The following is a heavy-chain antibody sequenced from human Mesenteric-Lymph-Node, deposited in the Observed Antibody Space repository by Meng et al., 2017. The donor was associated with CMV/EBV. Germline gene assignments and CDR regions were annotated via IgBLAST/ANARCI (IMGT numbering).Heavy chain of an antibody. CDR1: AFTVSSHY. CDR3: AREFTDYPGTYGMDV. V-gene: IGHV3-53*01. Sequence: LSLTCAASAFTVSSHYMAWVRQAPGKGLEWVSVIYSGGVTYYADSVKGRFTISRDHSKNTLYLDMNSLRAGDTAVYYCAREFTDYPGTYGMDVWGQGTTVTVSS. J-gene: IGHJ6*02. CDR2: IYSGGVT. D-gene: IGHD3-10*01.